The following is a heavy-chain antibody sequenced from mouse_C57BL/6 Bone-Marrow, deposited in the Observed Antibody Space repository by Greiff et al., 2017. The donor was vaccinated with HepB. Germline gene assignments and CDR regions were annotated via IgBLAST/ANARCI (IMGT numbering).Heavy chain of an antibody. J-gene: IGHJ3*01. CDR2: IWTGGGT. CDR3: ARNSGNYSNYEAY. Sequence: VKLMESGPGLVAPSQSLSLTCTVSGFSLTSYAISWVRQPPGKGLEWLGVIWTGGGTNYNSALKSRLSISKDNSKSQVFLKMNSLQTDDTARYYCARNSGNYSNYEAYWGQGTLVTVSA. CDR1: GFSLTSYA. V-gene: IGHV2-9-1*01. D-gene: IGHD2-5*01.